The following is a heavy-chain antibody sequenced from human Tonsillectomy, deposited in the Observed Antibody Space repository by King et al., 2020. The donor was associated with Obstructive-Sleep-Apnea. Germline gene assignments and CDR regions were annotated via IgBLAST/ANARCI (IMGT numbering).Heavy chain of an antibody. CDR1: RFTFSTYW. CDR2: IKPDGSEK. V-gene: IGHV3-7*03. Sequence: VQLVESGGGLVQPGGSLRLSCAASRFTFSTYWMSWVRQAPGKGLEWVANIKPDGSEKYYVDSVKGRFTISRDNARDSLYLQMNSLSAADTAVYYCARDLVTMVRGAPGDIWGQGTMVTVSS. CDR3: ARDLVTMVRGAPGDI. D-gene: IGHD3-10*01. J-gene: IGHJ3*02.